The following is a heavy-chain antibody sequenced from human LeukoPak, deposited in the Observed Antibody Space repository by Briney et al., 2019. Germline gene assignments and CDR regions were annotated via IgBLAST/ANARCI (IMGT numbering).Heavy chain of an antibody. CDR3: VKGYSSSWYDAFDI. V-gene: IGHV3-64D*06. CDR2: ISSNGGST. CDR1: GFTFSSDA. D-gene: IGHD6-13*01. J-gene: IGHJ3*02. Sequence: PGGALRLSCADSGFTFSSDAMHWGCEAPRAGGGCGSAISSNGGSTYYADSVKGRLTISRDNYKNTLYLQMSSLRAEDTAVYYCVKGYSSSWYDAFDIWGQGTMVTVSS.